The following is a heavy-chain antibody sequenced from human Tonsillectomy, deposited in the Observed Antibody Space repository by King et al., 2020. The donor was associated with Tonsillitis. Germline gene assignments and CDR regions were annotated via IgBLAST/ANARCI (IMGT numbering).Heavy chain of an antibody. V-gene: IGHV3-33*05. CDR3: ARALFSYGSGVNWFDP. CDR1: GCTFSSYG. Sequence: VQLVESGGGVVQPGRSLRLSCAASGCTFSSYGMHWVRQAPGKGLEWVAVITYDGGNKYYADSVKGRFTISRDNSKNTLFLQMNSLRAEDTAVYYCARALFSYGSGVNWFDPWGQGTLVTVSS. D-gene: IGHD3-10*01. CDR2: ITYDGGNK. J-gene: IGHJ5*02.